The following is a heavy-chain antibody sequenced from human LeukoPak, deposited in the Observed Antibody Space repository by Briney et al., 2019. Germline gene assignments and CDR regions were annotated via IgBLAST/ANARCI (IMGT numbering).Heavy chain of an antibody. D-gene: IGHD2-2*01. Sequence: PGGSLRLSCAASGFTVSSNYMSWVRQAPGKGLEWVSAISGSGGSTYYADSVKGRFTISRDNSKNTLYLQMNSLRAEDTAVYYCAKYIVVVPAAIDYWGQGTLVTVSS. J-gene: IGHJ4*02. V-gene: IGHV3-23*01. CDR1: GFTVSSNY. CDR3: AKYIVVVPAAIDY. CDR2: ISGSGGST.